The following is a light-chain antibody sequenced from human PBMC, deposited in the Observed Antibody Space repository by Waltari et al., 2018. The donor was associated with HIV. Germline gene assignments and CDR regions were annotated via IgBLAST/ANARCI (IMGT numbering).Light chain of an antibody. V-gene: IGLV3-19*01. J-gene: IGLJ1*01. Sequence: SSELTQDPAVSVALGQTVKITCHGDSLRSYYASWYQQKPGQAPLLVIYNKNNRPSGLPDRFSASSSGNTASLTITGAQAEDDGDHYCNSRDSSGYSYVFGSGTKV. CDR3: NSRDSSGYSYV. CDR1: SLRSYY. CDR2: NKN.